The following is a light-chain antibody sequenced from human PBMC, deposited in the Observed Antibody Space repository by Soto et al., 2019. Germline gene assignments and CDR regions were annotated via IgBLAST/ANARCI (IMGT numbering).Light chain of an antibody. CDR3: QQYGSPRT. CDR2: AAS. CDR1: QSFSGY. Sequence: EIVLTHSPATLSLSPGERATLSCSAIQSFSGYLAWYQKTPGQAPRLLISAASKRATGIPARFSGSASATDFTLTISSLAPEDFAVYYCQQYGSPRTFCQGTKVDIK. J-gene: IGKJ1*01. V-gene: IGKV3-11*01.